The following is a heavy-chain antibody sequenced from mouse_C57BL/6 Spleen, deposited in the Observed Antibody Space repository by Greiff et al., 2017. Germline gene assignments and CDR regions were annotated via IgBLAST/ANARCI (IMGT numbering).Heavy chain of an antibody. CDR3: AGSPYYSGSRDWYFDV. D-gene: IGHD1-1*01. Sequence: VQLQQPGAELVKPGASVKMSCKASGYTFTSYWITWVKQRPGQGLEWIGDIYPGSGSTNYNEKFKSKATLTVAPSSSTACLQRSILTSEDAAVYYCAGSPYYSGSRDWYFDVWGTGTTVTVSS. CDR1: GYTFTSYW. CDR2: IYPGSGST. V-gene: IGHV1-55*01. J-gene: IGHJ1*03.